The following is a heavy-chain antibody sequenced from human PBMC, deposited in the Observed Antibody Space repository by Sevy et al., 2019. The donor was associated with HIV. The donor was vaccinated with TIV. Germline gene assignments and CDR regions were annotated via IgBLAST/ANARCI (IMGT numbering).Heavy chain of an antibody. Sequence: GGSLRLSCAASGFIFRSYAMSWVRQAPGKGLEWVSGISGSGGSTYYADSVKGRFTISRDNFKNTLYLQMNSLRAEDTAVYYCAKAGATKDGMDVWGQRTTVTDS. J-gene: IGHJ6*02. CDR2: ISGSGGST. CDR3: AKAGATKDGMDV. CDR1: GFIFRSYA. V-gene: IGHV3-23*01. D-gene: IGHD5-12*01.